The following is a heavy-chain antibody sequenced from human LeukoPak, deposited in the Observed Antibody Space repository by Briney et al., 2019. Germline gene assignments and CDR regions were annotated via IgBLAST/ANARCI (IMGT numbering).Heavy chain of an antibody. D-gene: IGHD3-9*01. CDR2: ISYDGSNK. CDR1: GFTFRNYC. J-gene: IGHJ3*02. Sequence: GGSLRLSCAASGFTFRNYCMHWVRQAPGKGLDWVAVISYDGSNKYYADSLKGRFTISRDHSKNTLYLQMNSLRAEDTAVYYCAKVRYFGPSAFDIWGQGTMVTVSS. CDR3: AKVRYFGPSAFDI. V-gene: IGHV3-30*18.